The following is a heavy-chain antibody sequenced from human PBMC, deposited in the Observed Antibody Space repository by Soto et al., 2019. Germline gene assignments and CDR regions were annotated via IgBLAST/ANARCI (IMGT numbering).Heavy chain of an antibody. V-gene: IGHV3-48*01. CDR2: ISSSSSTI. CDR1: GFTFSIYS. Sequence: PGGSLRLSCAASGFTFSIYSMNWVRQAPGKGLEWVSYISSSSSTIYYADSVKGRFTISRDNAKNTLYLQMSSLRAEDTAVYYCGKVDRIAAAGSIDSWGQGTPVTVSS. D-gene: IGHD6-13*01. CDR3: GKVDRIAAAGSIDS. J-gene: IGHJ4*02.